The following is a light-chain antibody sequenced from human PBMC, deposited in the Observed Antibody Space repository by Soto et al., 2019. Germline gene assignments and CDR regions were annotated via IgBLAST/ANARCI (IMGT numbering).Light chain of an antibody. CDR1: SGHSSYA. V-gene: IGLV4-69*01. CDR3: QTWGTGIHVV. CDR2: LDYDGSH. Sequence: QPVLTQSPSASASLGASVKLTCTLSSGHSSYAIAWHQQQPEKGPRYLMKLDYDGSHTKGDAIPDRFSGSSSGAERYLTISRLQSEDEADYYCQTWGTGIHVVFGGGTKLTVL. J-gene: IGLJ2*01.